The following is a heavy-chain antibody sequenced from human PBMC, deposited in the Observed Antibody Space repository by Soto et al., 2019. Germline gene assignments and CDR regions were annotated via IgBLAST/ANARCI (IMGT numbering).Heavy chain of an antibody. CDR2: IIPIFGTA. J-gene: IGHJ6*02. CDR1: GGTFSSYA. D-gene: IGHD3-22*01. Sequence: QVQLVQSGAEVKKPGSSVKVSCKASGGTFSSYAISWVRQAPGQGLEWMGGIIPIFGTANYAQKFQGRVTITADESTSTAYMELSSLRSEDTAVYYCASSTKYYYDSSGYYPPSYGMDVWGQGTTVTVSS. V-gene: IGHV1-69*12. CDR3: ASSTKYYYDSSGYYPPSYGMDV.